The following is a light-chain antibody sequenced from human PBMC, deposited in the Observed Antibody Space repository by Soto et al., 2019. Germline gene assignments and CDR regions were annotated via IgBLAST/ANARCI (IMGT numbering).Light chain of an antibody. CDR2: SNN. J-gene: IGLJ2*01. CDR3: AAWDDSLNGVV. Sequence: QLVLTQPPSASGTPGQRVTISCSGSSSNIGSNTVNWYQQLPGTAPKLLIYSNNQRSSGVPDRFSGSKSGTSASLAISGLQSEDEADYYCAAWDDSLNGVVFGGGTKVTVL. V-gene: IGLV1-44*01. CDR1: SSNIGSNT.